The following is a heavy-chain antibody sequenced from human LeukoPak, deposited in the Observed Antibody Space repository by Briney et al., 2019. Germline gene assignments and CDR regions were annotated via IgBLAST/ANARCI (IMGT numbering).Heavy chain of an antibody. V-gene: IGHV3-66*01. CDR2: IYSGGST. D-gene: IGHD3-9*01. Sequence: GGSLRLSCAASGFTVSSNFMSWVRQAPGKGLEWVSVIYSGGSTYYADSVRGRFTISRDNSKNTLYLQMNSLRVEDTAVYYCALGLVTDYWGQGTLVTVSS. J-gene: IGHJ4*02. CDR3: ALGLVTDY. CDR1: GFTVSSNF.